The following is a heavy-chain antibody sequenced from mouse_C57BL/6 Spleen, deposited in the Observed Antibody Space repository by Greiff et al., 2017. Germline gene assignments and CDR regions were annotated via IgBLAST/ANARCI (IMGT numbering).Heavy chain of an antibody. CDR1: GFNIKNTY. CDR3: ARWGYGSSYWYVDY. CDR2: IDPANGNT. J-gene: IGHJ2*01. D-gene: IGHD1-1*01. V-gene: IGHV14-3*01. Sequence: VHVKQSVAELVRPGASVKLSCTASGFNIKNTYMHWVKQRPEQGLEWIGRIDPANGNTKYAPKFQGKATITADPSSNTAYLQLSSLTSEDTAIYYCARWGYGSSYWYVDYWGQGTTLTVSS.